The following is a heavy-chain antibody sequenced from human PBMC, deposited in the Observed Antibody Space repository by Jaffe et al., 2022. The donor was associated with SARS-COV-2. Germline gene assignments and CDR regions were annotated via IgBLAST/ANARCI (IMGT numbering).Heavy chain of an antibody. D-gene: IGHD6-19*01. CDR2: INTNTGNP. CDR3: AGCSSGRTAEDYYYYGMDV. CDR1: GYTFTSYA. J-gene: IGHJ6*02. V-gene: IGHV7-4-1*02. Sequence: QVQLVQSGSELKKPGASVKVSCKASGYTFTSYAMNWVRQAPGQGLEWMGWINTNTGNPTYAQGFTGRFVFSLDTSVSTAYLQISSLKAEDTAVYYCAGCSSGRTAEDYYYYGMDVWGQGTTVTVSS.